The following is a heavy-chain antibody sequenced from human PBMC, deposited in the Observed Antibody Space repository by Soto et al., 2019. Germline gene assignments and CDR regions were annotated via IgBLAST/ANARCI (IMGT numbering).Heavy chain of an antibody. Sequence: LSLTCTVSGGSISSGDYYWSWIRQPPGKGLEWIGYIYYSGSTYYNPSLKSRVTISVDTSKNQFSLKLSSVTAADTAVYYCARAKGYSYGPAFDYWGQGTLVTVSS. CDR1: GGSISSGDYY. CDR2: IYYSGST. D-gene: IGHD5-18*01. V-gene: IGHV4-30-4*01. J-gene: IGHJ4*02. CDR3: ARAKGYSYGPAFDY.